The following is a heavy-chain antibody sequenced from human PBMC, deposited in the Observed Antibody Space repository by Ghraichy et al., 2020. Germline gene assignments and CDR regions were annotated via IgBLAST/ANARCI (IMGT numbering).Heavy chain of an antibody. D-gene: IGHD2-15*01. CDR2: IKPITDPEPI. CDR1: GFTFRNAW. Sequence: GGSLRLSCAASGFTFRNAWMIWVRQAPGKGLEWVGRIKPITDPEPIVYAAPVRVRFTISRDDSRHTLYLQMNSLKSNDTAIYYCTTETPYSHTWGSLNDVLDVWGQGTMVTVSA. J-gene: IGHJ3*01. CDR3: TTETPYSHTWGSLNDVLDV. V-gene: IGHV3-15*01.